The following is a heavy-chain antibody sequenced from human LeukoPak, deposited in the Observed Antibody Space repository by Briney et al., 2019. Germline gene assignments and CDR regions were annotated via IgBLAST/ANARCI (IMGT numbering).Heavy chain of an antibody. V-gene: IGHV3-21*01. CDR1: GFTFSSYS. D-gene: IGHD1-26*01. Sequence: PGGSLRLSCAASGFTFSSYSMNWVRQAPGKGLEWVSSISSSSSYIYYADSVKGRFTISRDNAKNSLYLQMNSLRAEDTAVYYCARGGIVGATFPGYWGQGTLVTVSS. CDR2: ISSSSSYI. CDR3: ARGGIVGATFPGY. J-gene: IGHJ4*02.